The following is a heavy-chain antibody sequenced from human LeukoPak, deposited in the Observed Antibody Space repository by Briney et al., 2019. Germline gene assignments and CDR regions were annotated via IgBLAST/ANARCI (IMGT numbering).Heavy chain of an antibody. Sequence: ASVKVSCKASTYTFTDYYFHWVRQAPGQGLEWMGWINPNSGGTKYAQNFQGRVTMTRDTSINTAYMELSRLRSDDTAVYYCARDRSPAPGRSYGRGHFDYWGQGTLVTVSS. CDR3: ARDRSPAPGRSYGRGHFDY. D-gene: IGHD5-18*01. CDR1: TYTFTDYY. V-gene: IGHV1-2*02. CDR2: INPNSGGT. J-gene: IGHJ4*02.